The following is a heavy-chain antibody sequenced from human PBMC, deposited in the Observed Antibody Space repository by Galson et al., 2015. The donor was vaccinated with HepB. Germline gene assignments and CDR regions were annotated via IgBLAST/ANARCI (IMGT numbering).Heavy chain of an antibody. CDR1: GFNFSSYG. D-gene: IGHD3-22*01. J-gene: IGHJ6*02. CDR2: ISYDGSNK. Sequence: SLRLSCAASGFNFSSYGMHWVRQAPGKGLEWVAVISYDGSNKYYADSVKGRFTISRDNSKNTLYLQMNSLRAEDTAVYYCAKTPAWLSYYYYYGMAVWGQGTTVTVSS. V-gene: IGHV3-30*18. CDR3: AKTPAWLSYYYYYGMAV.